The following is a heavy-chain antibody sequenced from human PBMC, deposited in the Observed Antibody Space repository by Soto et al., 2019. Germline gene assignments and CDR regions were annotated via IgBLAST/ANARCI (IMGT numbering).Heavy chain of an antibody. CDR3: EREDYGGYIDY. CDR2: IWYDGSNK. D-gene: IGHD4-17*01. Sequence: QVQLVESGGGVVQPGRSLRLSCAASGFTFSSYGMHWVRQAPGKGLEWVAVIWYDGSNKYYADSVKGRFTISRDNSKNALYLQMSSMRAEDTAVYYCEREDYGGYIDYWGQGTLVTVSS. CDR1: GFTFSSYG. J-gene: IGHJ4*02. V-gene: IGHV3-33*01.